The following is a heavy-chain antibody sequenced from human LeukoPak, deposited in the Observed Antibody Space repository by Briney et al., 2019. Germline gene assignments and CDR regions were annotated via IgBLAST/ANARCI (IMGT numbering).Heavy chain of an antibody. J-gene: IGHJ4*02. CDR3: ASSLAAATDY. V-gene: IGHV3-48*03. Sequence: GGSLRLSCAASGSTFSSYEMNWVRQAPGKGLEWVSYISSSGSTIYYADSVKGRFTISRDNAKNSLYLQMNSLRAEDTAVYYCASSLAAATDYWGQGTLVTVSS. CDR1: GSTFSSYE. D-gene: IGHD6-6*01. CDR2: ISSSGSTI.